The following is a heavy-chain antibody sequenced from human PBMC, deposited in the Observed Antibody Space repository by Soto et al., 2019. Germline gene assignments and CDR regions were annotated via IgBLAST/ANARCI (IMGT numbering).Heavy chain of an antibody. V-gene: IGHV4-59*01. Sequence: SETLSLTCTVSGGSMSRYYWTWIRQPPGKGLEWIGNIHYTGSTNYNPSLKSRVSMSPDPSRNQFSLKLTSVTAADTAVYYCARAMGDWGTYYYYYGMDVWGQGTMVTVSS. D-gene: IGHD3-16*01. CDR2: IHYTGST. CDR3: ARAMGDWGTYYYYYGMDV. J-gene: IGHJ6*02. CDR1: GGSMSRYY.